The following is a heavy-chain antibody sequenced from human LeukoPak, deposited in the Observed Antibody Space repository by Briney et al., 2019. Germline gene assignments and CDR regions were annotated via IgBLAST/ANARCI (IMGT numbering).Heavy chain of an antibody. Sequence: GGSLTLSCAASGFTFSSYAMSWLRQAPGKGLEWVSAISGSNGSKYYEDSVKGRFTISRDNSKNTLYLQMNSLRAEDTAVYYCAKGPYYYDSSGPFDYWGQGTLVTVSS. CDR2: ISGSNGSK. CDR3: AKGPYYYDSSGPFDY. V-gene: IGHV3-23*01. J-gene: IGHJ4*02. D-gene: IGHD3-22*01. CDR1: GFTFSSYA.